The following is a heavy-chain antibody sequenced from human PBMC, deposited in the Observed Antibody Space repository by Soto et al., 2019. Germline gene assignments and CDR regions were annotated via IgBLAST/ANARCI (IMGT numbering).Heavy chain of an antibody. V-gene: IGHV3-74*01. D-gene: IGHD2-15*01. CDR3: ARGIKNKYGMDV. CDR2: INGDGSRI. Sequence: EVQLVESGGGLVQPGGSLRLSCAASGFTFTDYWIHWVRRAPGKGLVWVSRINGDGSRISQADSVKGRFTISRDNALSPVYLQINRPRVEDTAVYCCARGIKNKYGMDVWGQGTTFTVSS. J-gene: IGHJ6*02. CDR1: GFTFTDYW.